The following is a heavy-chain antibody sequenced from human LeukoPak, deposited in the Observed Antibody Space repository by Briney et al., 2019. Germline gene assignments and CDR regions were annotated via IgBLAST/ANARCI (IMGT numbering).Heavy chain of an antibody. J-gene: IGHJ5*02. Sequence: ASVKVSCKASGFAFSGYYIHWVRQAPGQGLEWMGWIRPASGDTKYAQRFQDRVTMTRDTSISTVYMELSSLTSDDTSVYYCARDNSGWYEFDPWGQGTLVTVSS. D-gene: IGHD6-19*01. CDR1: GFAFSGYY. V-gene: IGHV1-2*02. CDR2: IRPASGDT. CDR3: ARDNSGWYEFDP.